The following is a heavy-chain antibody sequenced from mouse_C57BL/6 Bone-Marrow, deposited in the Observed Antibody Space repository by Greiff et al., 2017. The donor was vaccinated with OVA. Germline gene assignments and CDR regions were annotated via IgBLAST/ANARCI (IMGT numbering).Heavy chain of an antibody. J-gene: IGHJ2*01. Sequence: QVQLKESGPELVKPGASVKISCKASGYAFSSSWMNWVKQRPGKGLEWIGRIYPGDGDTNYNGKFKGKATLTADKSCSTAYMQLSSLTSEDSAVYFCAREGGYYSFDYWGQGTTLTVSS. V-gene: IGHV1-82*01. CDR1: GYAFSSSW. CDR2: IYPGDGDT. CDR3: AREGGYYSFDY. D-gene: IGHD2-3*01.